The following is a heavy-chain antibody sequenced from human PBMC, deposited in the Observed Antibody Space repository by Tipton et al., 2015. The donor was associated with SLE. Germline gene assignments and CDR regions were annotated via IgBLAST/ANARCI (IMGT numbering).Heavy chain of an antibody. J-gene: IGHJ4*02. Sequence: TLSLTCTVSGYSISSGYYWGWIRQPPGKGLEWIGSIYHSGSTYYNPSLKSRVTISVDTSKNQFSLKLSSVTAADTAVYYCARKKGAIAAFDYWGQGTLVTVFS. V-gene: IGHV4-38-2*02. D-gene: IGHD1-26*01. CDR1: GYSISSGYY. CDR3: ARKKGAIAAFDY. CDR2: IYHSGST.